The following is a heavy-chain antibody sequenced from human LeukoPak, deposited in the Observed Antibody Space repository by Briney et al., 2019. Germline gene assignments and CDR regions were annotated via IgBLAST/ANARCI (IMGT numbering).Heavy chain of an antibody. Sequence: GGSLRLSCAASGFTFSSYGMHWVRQAPGKGLEWVAVIWYDGSNKYYADSVKGRFTISRDNSKNTLYLQMNSLRAEDTAVYYCARDGNDYDPVGGDYWGQGTLVTVSS. CDR1: GFTFSSYG. CDR2: IWYDGSNK. D-gene: IGHD4-17*01. V-gene: IGHV3-33*01. J-gene: IGHJ4*02. CDR3: ARDGNDYDPVGGDY.